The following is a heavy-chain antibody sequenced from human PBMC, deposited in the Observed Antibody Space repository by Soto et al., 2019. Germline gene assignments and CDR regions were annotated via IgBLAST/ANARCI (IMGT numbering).Heavy chain of an antibody. CDR3: FFQAEDGIRALCTVSAFLLNRSSDL. D-gene: IGHD1-26*01. J-gene: IGHJ2*01. CDR2: VSSIGGVT. V-gene: IGHV3-23*01. Sequence: GMEWVSAVSSIGGVTYYTDSAKGRFTISRDNSKNTLYLQMNSLRAEDTAVYFFFFQAEDGIRALCTVSAFLLNRSSDL.